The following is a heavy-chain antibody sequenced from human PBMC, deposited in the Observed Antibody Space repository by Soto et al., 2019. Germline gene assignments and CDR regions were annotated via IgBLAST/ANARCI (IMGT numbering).Heavy chain of an antibody. D-gene: IGHD3-3*01. J-gene: IGHJ5*02. V-gene: IGHV4-34*01. CDR3: ATRITVFGLLIPPFDP. Sequence: PSETLSLTCAVYGGSVNGYYWNWIRQPPGKGLEWIGEINHTGGTHYNPSLKSRVTMSVDSSKNQFSLRLSSLTAADTSIYYCATRITVFGLLIPPFDPWGQGTQFTVSS. CDR1: GGSVNGYY. CDR2: INHTGGT.